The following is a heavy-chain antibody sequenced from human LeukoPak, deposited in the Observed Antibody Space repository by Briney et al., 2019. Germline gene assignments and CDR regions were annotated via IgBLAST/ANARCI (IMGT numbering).Heavy chain of an antibody. Sequence: GASVKVSCKASGYTFTSYDINWVRQATGQGLEWMGWMNPNSGNTGYAQKFQGRVTMTRDTSISTAYMELSRLRSDDTAVYYCARDVGGYSSSSGGYWGQGTLVTVSS. V-gene: IGHV1-8*01. J-gene: IGHJ4*02. CDR1: GYTFTSYD. D-gene: IGHD6-6*01. CDR3: ARDVGGYSSSSGGY. CDR2: MNPNSGNT.